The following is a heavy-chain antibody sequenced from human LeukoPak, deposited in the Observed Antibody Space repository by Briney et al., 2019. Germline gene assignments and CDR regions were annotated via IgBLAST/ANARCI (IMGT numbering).Heavy chain of an antibody. CDR2: INHSGST. CDR3: ARGVGISGYRADIDY. CDR1: GGSFSGYY. Sequence: SETLSLTCAVYGGSFSGYYWSWIRQPPGKGLEWIGEINHSGSTNYNPSLKSRVTISVDTSKNQFSLKLSSVTAADTAVYYCARGVGISGYRADIDYWGQGTLVTVSS. V-gene: IGHV4-34*01. J-gene: IGHJ4*02. D-gene: IGHD5-12*01.